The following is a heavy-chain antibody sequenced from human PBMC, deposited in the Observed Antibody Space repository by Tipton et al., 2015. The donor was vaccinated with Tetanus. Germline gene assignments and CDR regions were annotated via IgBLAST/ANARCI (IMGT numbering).Heavy chain of an antibody. V-gene: IGHV4-59*01. CDR1: GGSISSFY. CDR3: ASQLWGYWFVP. J-gene: IGHJ5*02. CDR2: IFDTGST. D-gene: IGHD7-27*01. Sequence: TLSLTCTASGGSISSFYWTWLRQPPGKGLEWIGYIFDTGSTNYNPSLKIRVTMSVDTSKNQFSLHLTSVTAADTAVYYCASQLWGYWFVPWGPGTLVIVSS.